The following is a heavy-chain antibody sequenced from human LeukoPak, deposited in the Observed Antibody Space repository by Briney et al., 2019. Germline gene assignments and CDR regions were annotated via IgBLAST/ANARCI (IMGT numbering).Heavy chain of an antibody. V-gene: IGHV3-53*01. J-gene: IGHJ4*02. CDR2: IYTDGGT. D-gene: IGHD3-9*01. CDR1: GFTVSSNY. Sequence: GGSLRLSCAASGFTVSSNYMTWVRQAPGKGLEWVSVIYTDGGTYYADSVKGRFTISRDNSKNTLYLQMNGLRAEDTAVYYCARDLSESTYYDILTGFDYWGQGTLVTVSS. CDR3: ARDLSESTYYDILTGFDY.